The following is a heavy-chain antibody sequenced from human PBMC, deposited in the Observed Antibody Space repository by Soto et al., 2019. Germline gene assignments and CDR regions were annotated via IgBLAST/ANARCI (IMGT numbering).Heavy chain of an antibody. J-gene: IGHJ4*02. Sequence: QLQLQESGPGLVKPSETLSLTCTVSGGSISRSNYYWGWIRQPPGKGLEWIGSIYYSGSIYYNPTLKGRVATSVDTSKNQFSLTPSSVTAADTAVYYCASHSRGANIAAAGVDYWGQGTLVTVSS. V-gene: IGHV4-39*01. CDR3: ASHSRGANIAAAGVDY. CDR2: IYYSGSI. D-gene: IGHD6-13*01. CDR1: GGSISRSNYY.